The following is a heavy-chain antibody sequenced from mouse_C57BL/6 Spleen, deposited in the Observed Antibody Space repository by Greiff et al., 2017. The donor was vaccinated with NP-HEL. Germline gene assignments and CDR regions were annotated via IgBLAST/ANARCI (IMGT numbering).Heavy chain of an antibody. CDR1: GFNIKDDY. D-gene: IGHD1-1*01. Sequence: VQLKQSGAELVRPGASVKLSCTASGFNIKDDYMHWVKQRPEQGLEWIGWIDPENGDTEYASKFQGKATITAVTSSNTAYLQLSSLTSEDTAVYYCTKRSSYEGGYWGQGTTLTVSS. J-gene: IGHJ2*01. CDR2: IDPENGDT. V-gene: IGHV14-4*01. CDR3: TKRSSYEGGY.